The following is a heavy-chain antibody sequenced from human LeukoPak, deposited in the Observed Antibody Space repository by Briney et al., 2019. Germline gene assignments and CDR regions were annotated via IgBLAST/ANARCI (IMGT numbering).Heavy chain of an antibody. CDR3: ASTPSGSSAWYYFDK. CDR2: IYYSGNT. V-gene: IGHV4-39*01. J-gene: IGHJ4*02. Sequence: SETLSLTCTVSGGSISSSSDYWGWIRQAPGKGLEWIGSIYYSGNTYYNPSLKSRVTISVDTSKKQFSLKLSSVTAADTAVYYCASTPSGSSAWYYFDKWGQGTLVTVSS. CDR1: GGSISSSSDY. D-gene: IGHD6-19*01.